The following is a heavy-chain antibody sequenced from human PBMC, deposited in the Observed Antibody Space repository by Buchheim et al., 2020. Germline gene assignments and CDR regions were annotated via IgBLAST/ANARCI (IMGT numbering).Heavy chain of an antibody. V-gene: IGHV3-7*01. CDR2: INEDESEK. CDR1: GFTFNIYW. Sequence: EVQLVESGGGLVQPGGSLRLSCAASGFTFNIYWMSWVRQAPGKGLEWVANINEDESEKYYGDSVKGRFTISRDNAKNSLYLQMNSLRAEDTAVYYCASHIRAMAHYYYYGMDVWGQGTT. J-gene: IGHJ6*02. CDR3: ASHIRAMAHYYYYGMDV. D-gene: IGHD2-21*01.